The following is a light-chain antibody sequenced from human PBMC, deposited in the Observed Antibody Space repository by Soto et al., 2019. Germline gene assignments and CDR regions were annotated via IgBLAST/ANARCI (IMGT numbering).Light chain of an antibody. CDR1: QSLLHSNGYNY. V-gene: IGKV2-28*01. Sequence: DIVMTQSPLPVTPGEPASISCRSSQSLLHSNGYNYLDWYLQKPGQSPQLLIYLGSNRASGVPARVSCSGSGTDFTLKISRVEADDVEVYYCMQALQTYTFGQGTKLEIK. CDR3: MQALQTYT. J-gene: IGKJ2*01. CDR2: LGS.